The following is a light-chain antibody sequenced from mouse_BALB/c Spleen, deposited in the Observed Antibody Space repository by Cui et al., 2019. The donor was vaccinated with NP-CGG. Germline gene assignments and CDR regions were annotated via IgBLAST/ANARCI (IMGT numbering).Light chain of an antibody. Sequence: QALLTQESVLTTSPGEPVTLTCRSSTGAVTTSNYANWVQEKPEHLFTGLIGGTNNRAPGVPARFSGSLIGDKAALTITGAQTEDEAIYFCALWYSNHWVFGGGTKLTVL. CDR2: GTN. J-gene: IGLJ1*01. CDR3: ALWYSNHWV. CDR1: TGAVTTSNY. V-gene: IGLV1*01.